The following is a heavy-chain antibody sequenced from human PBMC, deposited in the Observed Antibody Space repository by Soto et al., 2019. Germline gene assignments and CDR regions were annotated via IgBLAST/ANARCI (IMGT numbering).Heavy chain of an antibody. Sequence: QVQLVESGGGVVQPGRSLRLSCAASGFTFSSYAMHWVRQAPGKGLEWVAVISYDGSNKYYADSVKGRFTISRDNSKNTLYLQMNRLRAEDTAVYYCARDDRIAAAGSGPFDYWGQGTLVTVSS. J-gene: IGHJ4*02. CDR3: ARDDRIAAAGSGPFDY. V-gene: IGHV3-30-3*01. CDR2: ISYDGSNK. D-gene: IGHD6-13*01. CDR1: GFTFSSYA.